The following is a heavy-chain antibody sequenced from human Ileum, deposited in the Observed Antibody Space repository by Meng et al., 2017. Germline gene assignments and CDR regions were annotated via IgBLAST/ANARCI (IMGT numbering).Heavy chain of an antibody. V-gene: IGHV3-30*04. CDR1: GFTFSNFA. J-gene: IGHJ4*02. CDR2: ISSDGSKE. CDR3: ARYRSGSSDY. D-gene: IGHD3-10*01. Sequence: QVQLVGPGGGVVQPGRSLRLSCAASGFTFSNFAMHWVRQAPGKGLEWVAVISSDGSKEDHADSVKGRFTISRDNSKNTLYLQMNSLRAEDTAGYYCARYRSGSSDYWGPGTLVTVSS.